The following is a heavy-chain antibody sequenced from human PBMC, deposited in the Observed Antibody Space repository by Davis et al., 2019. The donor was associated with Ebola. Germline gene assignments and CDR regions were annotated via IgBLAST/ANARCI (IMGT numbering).Heavy chain of an antibody. D-gene: IGHD6-19*01. CDR2: INHSGST. J-gene: IGHJ4*02. V-gene: IGHV4-34*01. CDR1: GGSFSGYY. CDR3: ARSNQWLVRGFDY. Sequence: SGTLSLTCAAYGGSFSGYYWSWIRQPPGKGLEWIGAINHSGSTNYNPSLKSRVTISVDTSKNQFSLKLSSVTAADTAVYYCARSNQWLVRGFDYWGQGTLVTVSS.